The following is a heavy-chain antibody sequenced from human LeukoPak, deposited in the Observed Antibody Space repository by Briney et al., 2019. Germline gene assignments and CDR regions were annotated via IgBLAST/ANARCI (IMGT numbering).Heavy chain of an antibody. J-gene: IGHJ4*02. D-gene: IGHD3-10*01. V-gene: IGHV4-59*01. CDR1: GGPISSYY. CDR2: IYYSGSI. CDR3: ARSPGSGSYRSQYYFDY. Sequence: SETLSLTCTVSGGPISSYYWSWIRQPPGKGLEWIGYIYYSGSINYNPSLKSRVTISVDTSKNQFSLKLSSVTAADTAVYYCARSPGSGSYRSQYYFDYWGQGTLVTVSS.